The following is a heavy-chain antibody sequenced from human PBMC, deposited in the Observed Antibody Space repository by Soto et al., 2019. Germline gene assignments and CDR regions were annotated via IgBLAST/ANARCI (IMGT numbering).Heavy chain of an antibody. Sequence: GSLTLSCAASRFPFSTYEMNWVRPAPGKGLDWVSYISSSGNTVYYADSVKGRFTISRDNTRNSLYLQMNSLRDEDTALYYCVRYCSTTLCNGVATRTFDYWGQGNLFTGSS. V-gene: IGHV3-48*03. D-gene: IGHD2-2*01. CDR3: VRYCSTTLCNGVATRTFDY. CDR2: ISSSGNTV. CDR1: RFPFSTYE. J-gene: IGHJ4*02.